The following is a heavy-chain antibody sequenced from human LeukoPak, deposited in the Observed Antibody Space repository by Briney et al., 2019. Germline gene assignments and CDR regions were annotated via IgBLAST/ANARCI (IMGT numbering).Heavy chain of an antibody. CDR1: GFIVSSNY. Sequence: GGSLRLSCAASGFIVSSNYMNWVRQAPGKGLEWVSIIYSNGSTFYADSVKGRFTVSRDTFKNILSLQMNSLRAEDTAKYYCARDFCSSDACPFRDGAFDLRGQGTMVTVSS. D-gene: IGHD2-2*01. CDR3: ARDFCSSDACPFRDGAFDL. J-gene: IGHJ3*01. V-gene: IGHV3-53*01. CDR2: IYSNGST.